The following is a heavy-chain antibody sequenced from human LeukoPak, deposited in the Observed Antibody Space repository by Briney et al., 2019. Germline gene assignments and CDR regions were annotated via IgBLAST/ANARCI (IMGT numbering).Heavy chain of an antibody. D-gene: IGHD3-10*01. J-gene: IGHJ4*02. CDR2: IDPSDSYT. CDR1: GYSFTSYW. Sequence: PGESLRISCKGSGYSFTSYWISWVRQMPGKGLEWMGRIDPSDSYTNYSPSFQGHVTISADKSISTAYLQWSSLKAPDTAMYYCARHHRLTVLLWFGELDYWGQGTLVTVSS. CDR3: ARHHRLTVLLWFGELDY. V-gene: IGHV5-10-1*01.